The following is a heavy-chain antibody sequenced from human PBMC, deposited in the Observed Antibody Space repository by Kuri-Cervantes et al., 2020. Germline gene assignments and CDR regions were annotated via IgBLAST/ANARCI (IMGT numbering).Heavy chain of an antibody. D-gene: IGHD1-26*01. CDR3: ARDKWELDY. V-gene: IGHV3-48*01. CDR1: GFTFDDYA. Sequence: GESLKISCAASGFTFDDYAMHWVRQAPGKGLEWVSYISSSSSTIYYADSVKGRFTISRDNAKNSLYLQMNSLRAEDTAVYYCARDKWELDYWGQGTLVTVSS. CDR2: ISSSSSTI. J-gene: IGHJ4*02.